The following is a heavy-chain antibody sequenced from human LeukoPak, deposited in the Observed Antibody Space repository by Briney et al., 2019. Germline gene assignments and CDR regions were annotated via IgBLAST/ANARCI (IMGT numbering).Heavy chain of an antibody. V-gene: IGHV4-34*01. CDR3: ARVRGNSSGSGFDY. CDR2: INHSGST. D-gene: IGHD4-23*01. Sequence: SETLSLTCAVYGGSFSGYYWSWIRQPPGKGLEWIGEINHSGSTNYNPSLKSRVTISVDTSKNQFSLKLSSVTAADTAVYYCARVRGNSSGSGFDYWGQGTLVTVSS. CDR1: GGSFSGYY. J-gene: IGHJ4*02.